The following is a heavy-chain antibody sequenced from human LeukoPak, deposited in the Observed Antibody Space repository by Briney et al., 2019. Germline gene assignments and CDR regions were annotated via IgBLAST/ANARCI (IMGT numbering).Heavy chain of an antibody. D-gene: IGHD6-13*01. J-gene: IGHJ4*02. V-gene: IGHV1-8*01. CDR2: MKPKSGIT. Sequence: ASVKVSCKASGYTFTSYDINWVRQATGQGLEWMGWMKPKSGITGYAQKFQGRVTMTRNTSITTAYMELSSLRSEDTAVYYCVRVFNGYSLWGQGTLVTVSS. CDR1: GYTFTSYD. CDR3: VRVFNGYSL.